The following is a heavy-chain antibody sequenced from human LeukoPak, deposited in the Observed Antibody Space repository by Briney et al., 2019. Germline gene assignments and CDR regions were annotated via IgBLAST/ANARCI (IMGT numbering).Heavy chain of an antibody. CDR1: GYTFTSYV. J-gene: IGHJ3*02. CDR2: INAGNGNT. Sequence: ASVKVSCKASGYTFTSYVIYWVRQAPGQRLEWMGWINAGNGNTKYSQKFQGRVTITRDTSASTAYMELSSLRSEDTAVYYCARTLRWGVVVAATPIGAFDIWGQGTMVTVSS. D-gene: IGHD2-15*01. CDR3: ARTLRWGVVVAATPIGAFDI. V-gene: IGHV1-3*01.